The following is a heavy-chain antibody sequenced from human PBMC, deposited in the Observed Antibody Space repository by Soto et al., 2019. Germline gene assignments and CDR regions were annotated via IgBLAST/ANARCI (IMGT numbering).Heavy chain of an antibody. Sequence: GGSLRLSCAASGFTLMTYTMNWVRQAPGKGLEWVSSISISSSDRYYADSVRGRFTISRDNAKNALYLQMNSLRADDTAVYFCVRGMNPLFGGQGTLVTV. J-gene: IGHJ4*01. CDR1: GFTLMTYT. CDR2: ISISSSDR. CDR3: VRGMNPLF. V-gene: IGHV3-21*06.